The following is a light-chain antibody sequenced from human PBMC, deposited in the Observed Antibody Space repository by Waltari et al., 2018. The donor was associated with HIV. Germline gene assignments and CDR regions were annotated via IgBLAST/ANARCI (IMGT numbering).Light chain of an antibody. Sequence: DIVMTQSPDYLAVSLGERATINCKSSQSVLFSSNNKNYLAWYQQKPGQPPKLLIYWASTRESGVPDRFSGSGSGTDFTLTISSLQAEDVAVYYCQQYYTTPWRFGPGTKVDIK. CDR1: QSVLFSSNNKNY. CDR2: WAS. CDR3: QQYYTTPWR. V-gene: IGKV4-1*01. J-gene: IGKJ3*01.